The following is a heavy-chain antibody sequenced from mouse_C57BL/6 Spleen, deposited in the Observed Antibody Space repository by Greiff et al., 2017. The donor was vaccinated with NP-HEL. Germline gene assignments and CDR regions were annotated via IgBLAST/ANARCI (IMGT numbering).Heavy chain of an antibody. CDR2: IYPRSGNT. J-gene: IGHJ2*01. V-gene: IGHV1-81*01. CDR3: ARYYYGSGYFDY. D-gene: IGHD1-1*01. Sequence: QVHVKQSGAELARPGASVKLSCKASGYTFTSYGISWVKQRTGQGLEWIGEIYPRSGNTYYNEKFKGKATLTADKSSSTAYMELRSLTSEDSAVYFCARYYYGSGYFDYWGQGTTLTVSS. CDR1: GYTFTSYG.